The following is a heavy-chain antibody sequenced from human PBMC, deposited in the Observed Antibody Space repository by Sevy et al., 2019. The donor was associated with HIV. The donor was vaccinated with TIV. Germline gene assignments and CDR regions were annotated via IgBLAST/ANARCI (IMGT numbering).Heavy chain of an antibody. D-gene: IGHD3-22*01. CDR1: GYTFTSYG. CDR2: ISAYNGNT. V-gene: IGHV1-18*01. Sequence: ASVKVSCKASGYTFTSYGISWVRQAPGQGLEGMGWISAYNGNTNYAQKLQGRVTMTTDTSTSTAYMELRSLRSDDTAVYYCARGRYYDSSGYYLCDAFDIWGQGTMVTVSS. CDR3: ARGRYYDSSGYYLCDAFDI. J-gene: IGHJ3*02.